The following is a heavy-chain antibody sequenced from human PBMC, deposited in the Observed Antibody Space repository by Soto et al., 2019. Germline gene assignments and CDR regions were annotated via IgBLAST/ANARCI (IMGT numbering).Heavy chain of an antibody. V-gene: IGHV3-30*18. CDR1: GFTFSSYG. CDR3: ANLLLGYCSSTSCPTWSYGMDV. CDR2: ISYDGSNK. Sequence: GGSLRLSCAASGFTFSSYGMHWVRQAPGKGLEWVAVISYDGSNKYYADSVKGRFTISRDNSKNTLYLQMNSLRAGDTAVYYWANLLLGYCSSTSCPTWSYGMDVWGQGTTVTVSS. D-gene: IGHD2-2*01. J-gene: IGHJ6*02.